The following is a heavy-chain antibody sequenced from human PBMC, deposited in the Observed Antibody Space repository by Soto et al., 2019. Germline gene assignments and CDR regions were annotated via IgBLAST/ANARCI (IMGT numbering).Heavy chain of an antibody. V-gene: IGHV4-59*01. CDR1: GGSIISGY. J-gene: IGHJ4*01. Sequence: PSETLSLTCTVSGGSIISGYWSWIRQPPGKGLEWIGYISYSGNTNYNPSLKSRVTMSVDTPKNQFSLRLSSVTTADTAVYYCAGLRGYVGSPIDYWGHVTLVTVSS. D-gene: IGHD2-15*01. CDR2: ISYSGNT. CDR3: AGLRGYVGSPIDY.